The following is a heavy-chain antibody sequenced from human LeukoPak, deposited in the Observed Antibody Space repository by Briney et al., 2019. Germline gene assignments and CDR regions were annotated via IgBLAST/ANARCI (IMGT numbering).Heavy chain of an antibody. CDR3: ARLRLGATTDY. J-gene: IGHJ4*02. D-gene: IGHD1-26*01. Sequence: PSETLSLTCTVSGGSISSSSYYWGWIRQPPGKGREWIGSIYYSGSTYYNPSLKSRVTISVDTSKNQFSLKLSSVTAADTAVYYCARLRLGATTDYWGQGTLVTVSS. CDR2: IYYSGST. CDR1: GGSISSSSYY. V-gene: IGHV4-39*07.